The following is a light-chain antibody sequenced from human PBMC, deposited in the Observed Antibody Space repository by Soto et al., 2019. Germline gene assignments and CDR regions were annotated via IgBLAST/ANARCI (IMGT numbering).Light chain of an antibody. Sequence: QLVLTQPPSASGTPGLTVTISCSGSSSNIESYTVNWYQQLPGTAPRLLIYSNNHRPSGVPDRFSGSKSGTSASLAISGLQSEDEADYYCASWDDSLNGHVVFGGGTKVTVL. CDR1: SSNIESYT. CDR3: ASWDDSLNGHVV. CDR2: SNN. J-gene: IGLJ2*01. V-gene: IGLV1-44*01.